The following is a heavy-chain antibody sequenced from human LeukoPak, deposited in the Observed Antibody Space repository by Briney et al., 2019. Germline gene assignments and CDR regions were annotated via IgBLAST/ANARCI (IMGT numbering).Heavy chain of an antibody. D-gene: IGHD1-26*01. Sequence: SETLSLTCTVSGGSISSYYWSWMRQPAGKGLEWIGRIYTSGSTNYNPSLKSRVTMSVDTSKNQFSLKLSSVTAADTAVYYCARENSGSYYRQPQKNAFDIWGQGTMVTVSS. CDR1: GGSISSYY. J-gene: IGHJ3*02. CDR2: IYTSGST. CDR3: ARENSGSYYRQPQKNAFDI. V-gene: IGHV4-4*07.